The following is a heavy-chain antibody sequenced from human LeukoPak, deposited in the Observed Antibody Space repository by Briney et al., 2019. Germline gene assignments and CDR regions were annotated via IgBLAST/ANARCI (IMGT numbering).Heavy chain of an antibody. J-gene: IGHJ4*02. CDR2: IVVGSGNT. CDR3: AADRTDSWNYYYFDY. Sequence: GASVKVSCKASGFTFTSSAVRWVRQARGQRLEWIGWIVVGSGNTNYAQKFQERVTITRDMSTSTAYMELSSLRSEDTAVYYCAADRTDSWNYYYFDYWGQGTLVTVSS. CDR1: GFTFTSSA. D-gene: IGHD1-7*01. V-gene: IGHV1-58*01.